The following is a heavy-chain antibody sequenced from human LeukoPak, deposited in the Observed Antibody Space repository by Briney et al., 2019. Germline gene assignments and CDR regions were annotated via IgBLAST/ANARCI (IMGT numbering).Heavy chain of an antibody. Sequence: RGSLRLSCAASGFTFSNYWMTWVRQAPGKGLEWVANIKQDGSEASYVDSMKGRFTISRDNAKNSLYLQMNSLRAEDTAVYYCARGRAAFDPWGQGTLVTVSS. V-gene: IGHV3-7*01. CDR2: IKQDGSEA. CDR3: ARGRAAFDP. D-gene: IGHD2-15*01. CDR1: GFTFSNYW. J-gene: IGHJ5*02.